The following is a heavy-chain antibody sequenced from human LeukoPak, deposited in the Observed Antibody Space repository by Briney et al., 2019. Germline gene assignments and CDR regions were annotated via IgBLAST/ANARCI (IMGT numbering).Heavy chain of an antibody. V-gene: IGHV1-24*01. Sequence: GASVKVSCKVSGYTLTELSMHWVRQAPGKGLEWMGGFDPEDGETIYAQKFQGRVTMTEDTSTDTAYMELSSLRSEDTAVYYCATAPMGSGSYPFDYWGQGTLVTVSS. CDR2: FDPEDGET. D-gene: IGHD1-26*01. CDR3: ATAPMGSGSYPFDY. J-gene: IGHJ4*02. CDR1: GYTLTELS.